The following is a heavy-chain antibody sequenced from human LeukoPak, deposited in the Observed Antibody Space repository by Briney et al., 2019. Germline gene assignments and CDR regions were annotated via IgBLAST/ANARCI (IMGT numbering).Heavy chain of an antibody. J-gene: IGHJ5*02. CDR3: AKHNDFWSVSNWFDP. V-gene: IGHV3-23*01. D-gene: IGHD3-3*01. CDR1: GFTFSSYA. Sequence: GGSLRLSCAASGFTFSSYAMSWVRQAPGKGLEWVSSISGSGGTTYYADPVKGRFTISRDNSMNTLYLQMDSLRAEDTALYYCAKHNDFWSVSNWFDPWGQGTLVIVSS. CDR2: ISGSGGTT.